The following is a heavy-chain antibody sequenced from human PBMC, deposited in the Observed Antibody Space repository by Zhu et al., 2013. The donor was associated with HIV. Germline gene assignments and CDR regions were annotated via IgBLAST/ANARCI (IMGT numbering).Heavy chain of an antibody. CDR1: GYTFTGYY. D-gene: IGHD4-17*01. J-gene: IGHJ6*03. Sequence: QVQLVQSGSEVKKPGASVKVSCKASGYTFTGYYIHWVRQAPGQGLEWMGWINPKNGDTKLAQPFRDRIFVTRDTSINTVYMELRSLTSDDTAVYYCARDPSTRYYTDVWGKGTTVIVSS. CDR2: INPKNGDT. CDR3: ARDPSTRYYTDV. V-gene: IGHV1-2*02.